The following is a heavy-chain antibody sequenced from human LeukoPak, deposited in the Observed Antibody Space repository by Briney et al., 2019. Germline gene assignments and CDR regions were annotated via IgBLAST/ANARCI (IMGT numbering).Heavy chain of an antibody. CDR1: GGSISSSSYY. CDR3: ARCWGSGIYLFDAFDI. Sequence: PSETLSLTCIVSGGSISSSSYYWGWIRQPPGRGLEWIGNIYYSGSTYYNPSLKSRVTISVDTSKNQFSLKLSSVTAADTAVYYCARCWGSGIYLFDAFDIWGQGTMVTVSS. D-gene: IGHD1-26*01. V-gene: IGHV4-39*07. CDR2: IYYSGST. J-gene: IGHJ3*02.